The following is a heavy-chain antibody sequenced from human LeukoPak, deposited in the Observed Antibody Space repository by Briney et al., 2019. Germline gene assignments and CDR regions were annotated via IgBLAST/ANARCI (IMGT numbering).Heavy chain of an antibody. Sequence: ASVKVSCKASGYTFTSYDINWVRQATGQGLEWMGWMNPNSGNTGYAQKFQGRVTMTRNTSISTAYMELSSLRSEDTAVYYCARVGYSSSWYRAGYYYYMDVWGKGTTVTVSS. J-gene: IGHJ6*03. CDR1: GYTFTSYD. D-gene: IGHD6-13*01. CDR3: ARVGYSSSWYRAGYYYYMDV. CDR2: MNPNSGNT. V-gene: IGHV1-8*01.